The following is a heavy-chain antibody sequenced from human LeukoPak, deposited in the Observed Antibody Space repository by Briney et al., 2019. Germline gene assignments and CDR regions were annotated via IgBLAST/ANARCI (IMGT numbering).Heavy chain of an antibody. D-gene: IGHD2-21*02. V-gene: IGHV3-30*18. J-gene: IGHJ3*02. CDR2: ISYDGSNK. CDR1: GFTFSSYG. CDR3: AKDYCGGDCYSSNAFDI. Sequence: PGRSLRLSCAASGFTFSSYGMHWVRQAPGKGLEWVAVISYDGSNKYYADSVKGRFTISRDNSKNTLYLQMNSLRAEDTAVYYCAKDYCGGDCYSSNAFDIWGQGTMVTVSS.